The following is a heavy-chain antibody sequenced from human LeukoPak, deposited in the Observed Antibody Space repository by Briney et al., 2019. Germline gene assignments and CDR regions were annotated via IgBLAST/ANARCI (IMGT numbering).Heavy chain of an antibody. J-gene: IGHJ3*02. D-gene: IGHD6-13*01. CDR1: GGSFGGYY. V-gene: IGHV4-34*04. Sequence: PSETLSLTCAVYGGSFGGYYWSWIRQPPGKGLERIGEINHSGNTNDNPSHKSRATISVDTSKNQFSLKLRSVTAADTAVYYCARVAAAGTDPGAFDMWGQGTMVTVSS. CDR2: INHSGNT. CDR3: ARVAAAGTDPGAFDM.